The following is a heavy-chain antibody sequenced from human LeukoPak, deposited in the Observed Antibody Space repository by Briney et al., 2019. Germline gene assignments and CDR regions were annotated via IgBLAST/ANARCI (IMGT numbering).Heavy chain of an antibody. CDR1: GGSISSGSYY. V-gene: IGHV4-61*02. Sequence: PSQTLSLTCTVSGGSISSGSYYSSWIRQPAGKGLEWIGRIYTSGSTNYNPSLKSRFTISVDTSKNQFSLKLSSVTAADTAVYYCARDRYGYSGYDSYNWFDHWGQGTLVTVSS. CDR2: IYTSGST. D-gene: IGHD5-12*01. CDR3: ARDRYGYSGYDSYNWFDH. J-gene: IGHJ5*02.